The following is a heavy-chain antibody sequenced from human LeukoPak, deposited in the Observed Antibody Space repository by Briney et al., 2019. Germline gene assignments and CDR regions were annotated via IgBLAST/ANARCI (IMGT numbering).Heavy chain of an antibody. CDR1: GFTFSTYI. CDR3: AKDLAAMVTY. J-gene: IGHJ4*02. CDR2: IGTSTSYI. Sequence: GGSLRLSCAASGFTFSTYIMNWVRQTPGKGLEWVSSIGTSTSYIYYADSVKGRFTISRDNSKNTLYLQMNSLRAEDTAVYYCAKDLAAMVTYWGQGTLVTVSS. D-gene: IGHD5-18*01. V-gene: IGHV3-21*01.